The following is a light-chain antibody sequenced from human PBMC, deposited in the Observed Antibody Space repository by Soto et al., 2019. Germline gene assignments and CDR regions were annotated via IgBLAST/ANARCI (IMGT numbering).Light chain of an antibody. CDR3: QQYGSSHT. J-gene: IGKJ4*01. CDR2: GAS. Sequence: EVVFTQSPGTLSLSPEERATLSCGASQSVTGNYLAWYQQKPGQAPRLLIFGASTRATGIPDRFSGSGSGTDFTLTISRLEPEDFVVYYCQQYGSSHTFGGGTKVDI. V-gene: IGKV3-20*01. CDR1: QSVTGNY.